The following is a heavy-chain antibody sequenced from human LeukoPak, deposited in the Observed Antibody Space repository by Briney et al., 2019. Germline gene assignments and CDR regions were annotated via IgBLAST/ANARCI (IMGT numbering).Heavy chain of an antibody. Sequence: PSETLSLTCTVSGGSIGSSSYYWGWIRQPPGKGLEWIGSIYYTGSTYYNPSLKSQVTISEDTSKNQSSLRLTSVTAADTAVYYCARRGDYGRSFDYWGQGTLVTVSS. V-gene: IGHV4-39*01. J-gene: IGHJ4*02. CDR3: ARRGDYGRSFDY. CDR1: GGSIGSSSYY. CDR2: IYYTGST. D-gene: IGHD4-17*01.